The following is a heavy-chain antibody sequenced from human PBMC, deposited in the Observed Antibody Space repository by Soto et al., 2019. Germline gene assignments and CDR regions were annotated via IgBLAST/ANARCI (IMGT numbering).Heavy chain of an antibody. V-gene: IGHV3-23*01. J-gene: IGHJ5*02. CDR1: GFTFTSCA. D-gene: IGHD3-16*01. CDR2: ISASGGTT. CDR3: AKAWGWFDP. Sequence: EVQLLESGGDLVHPGGSLSLSCAASGFTFTSCAMTWVRQAPEKGLEWVSSISASGGTTYYTDSVKGRFTISRDNSKNTLFLQMNSLRAEDTAVYYCAKAWGWFDPWGQGTLVTVSS.